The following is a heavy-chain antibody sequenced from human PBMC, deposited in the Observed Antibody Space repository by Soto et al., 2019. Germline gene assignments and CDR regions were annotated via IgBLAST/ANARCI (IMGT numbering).Heavy chain of an antibody. J-gene: IGHJ4*02. V-gene: IGHV4-4*02. CDR2: VFHTGGT. Sequence: QVQLQESGPGLVKPSETLSLTCTVSSDSIAGENWWSWVRQPPGLGLEWMGEVFHTGGTNYNPSLKSRVPMEVDKSKNQFSLKLISATAADTAVYYCARVFSSGSGWMYYFDFWGQGTLVSVSS. D-gene: IGHD6-19*01. CDR1: SDSIAGENW. CDR3: ARVFSSGSGWMYYFDF.